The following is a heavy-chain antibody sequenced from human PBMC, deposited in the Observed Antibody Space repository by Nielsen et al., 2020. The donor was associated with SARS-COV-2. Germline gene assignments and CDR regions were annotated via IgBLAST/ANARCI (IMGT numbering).Heavy chain of an antibody. CDR1: GFTFSSYG. CDR3: AREDDSSGYTYGMDV. Sequence: GGSLRLSCAASGFTFSSYGMHWVRQAPGKGLEWVAVIWYDGSNKYYADSVKGRFTISRDNPKNSLYLQMNSLRAEDTAVYYCAREDDSSGYTYGMDVWGQGTTVTVSS. J-gene: IGHJ6*02. D-gene: IGHD3-22*01. V-gene: IGHV3-33*01. CDR2: IWYDGSNK.